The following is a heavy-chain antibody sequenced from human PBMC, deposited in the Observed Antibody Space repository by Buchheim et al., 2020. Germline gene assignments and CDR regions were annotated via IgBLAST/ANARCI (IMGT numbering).Heavy chain of an antibody. CDR3: ARDVSWYSSGLDY. V-gene: IGHV3-30*04. CDR1: AFTFSNF. D-gene: IGHD6-19*01. J-gene: IGHJ4*02. CDR2: ISYDGSNK. Sequence: QVQLVESGGGVVQPGRSLRLSCAASAFTFSNFHWVRQAPGKGLEWVAVISYDGSNKYYADSVQGRFTISRDNSENTLYLQMNSLRAEDTAVYYCARDVSWYSSGLDYWGQGTL.